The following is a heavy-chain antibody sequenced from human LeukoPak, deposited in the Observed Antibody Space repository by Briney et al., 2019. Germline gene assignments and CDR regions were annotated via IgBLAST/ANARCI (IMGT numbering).Heavy chain of an antibody. D-gene: IGHD2-2*01. CDR2: ISGSGGST. CDR1: GFTFSSYA. J-gene: IGHJ6*03. V-gene: IGHV3-23*01. Sequence: PGGSLRLSCAASGFTFSSYAMSWVRQAPGKGLEWVSAISGSGGSTYYADSVKGRFTISRDNSKNTLYLQMNSLRAEDTAVYYCAKALIVVPGSYYMDVWGKGTTVTVSS. CDR3: AKALIVVPGSYYMDV.